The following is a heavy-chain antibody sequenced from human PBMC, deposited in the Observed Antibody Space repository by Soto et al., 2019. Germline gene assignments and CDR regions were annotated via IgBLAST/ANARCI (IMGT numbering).Heavy chain of an antibody. J-gene: IGHJ6*01. V-gene: IGHV3-21*01. CDR2: ISSSSSYI. Sequence: LRLSCAASGFTFSSYSMNWVRQAPGKGLEWVSSISSSSSYIYYADSVKGRFTISRDNAKNSLYLQMNSLRAEDTAVYYCARDRAYCGGEWPRDDGDYYYYGMDVWGQGTTVTVSS. CDR1: GFTFSSYS. CDR3: ARDRAYCGGEWPRDDGDYYYYGMDV. D-gene: IGHD2-21*01.